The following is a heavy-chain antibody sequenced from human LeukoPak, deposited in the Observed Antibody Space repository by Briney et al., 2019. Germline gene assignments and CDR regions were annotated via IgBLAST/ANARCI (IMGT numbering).Heavy chain of an antibody. J-gene: IGHJ4*02. D-gene: IGHD3-10*01. CDR1: GGSISSGDYY. CDR2: IYYSGST. V-gene: IGHV4-30-4*01. CDR3: ARGHYGSGSYYLYYFDY. Sequence: SQTLSLTCTVSGGSISSGDYYWRWIRQPPGKGLEWIGYIYYSGSTYYNPSLKSRVTISVDTSKNQFSLKLSSVTAADTAVYYCARGHYGSGSYYLYYFDYWGQGTLVTVSS.